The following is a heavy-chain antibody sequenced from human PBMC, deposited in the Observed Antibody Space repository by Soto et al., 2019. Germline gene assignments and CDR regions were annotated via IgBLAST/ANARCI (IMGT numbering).Heavy chain of an antibody. Sequence: ASVKVSCKASGGTFSSYTISWVRQAPGQGLEWMGRIIPILGIANYAQKFQGRVTITADKSTSTAYMELSSLRSEDTAVYYCARAGSRSSGAEYFQHWGQGTLVTVSS. V-gene: IGHV1-69*02. CDR3: ARAGSRSSGAEYFQH. J-gene: IGHJ1*01. D-gene: IGHD6-6*01. CDR1: GGTFSSYT. CDR2: IIPILGIA.